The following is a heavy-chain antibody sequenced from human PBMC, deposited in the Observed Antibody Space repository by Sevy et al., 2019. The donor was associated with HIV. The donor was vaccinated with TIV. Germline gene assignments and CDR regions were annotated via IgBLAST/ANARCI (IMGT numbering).Heavy chain of an antibody. D-gene: IGHD2-21*01. V-gene: IGHV3-33*06. Sequence: GGSLRLSCAASGFTFSRNGMHWVRQAPGKGLEWVAGIFYDGNYKYYADSVKGRFSICRDNSENTLYVQMDSLRVEDTAVYYCAKESGSDWYFDYWGQGTLVTVSS. CDR2: IFYDGNYK. J-gene: IGHJ4*02. CDR1: GFTFSRNG. CDR3: AKESGSDWYFDY.